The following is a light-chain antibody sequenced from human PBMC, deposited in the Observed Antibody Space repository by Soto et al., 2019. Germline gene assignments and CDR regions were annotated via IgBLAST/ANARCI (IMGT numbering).Light chain of an antibody. CDR3: QQYNAWPLT. CDR2: VAS. Sequence: EIVMTQSPATLSVSPGERVTLSCRASQSVNSNLAWYQQKPGQTPKILIYVASTRATGIPARFSGSGSGTEFTLTISSLQSEDFAIYYCQQYNAWPLTFGGGTKVEFK. CDR1: QSVNSN. J-gene: IGKJ4*01. V-gene: IGKV3-15*01.